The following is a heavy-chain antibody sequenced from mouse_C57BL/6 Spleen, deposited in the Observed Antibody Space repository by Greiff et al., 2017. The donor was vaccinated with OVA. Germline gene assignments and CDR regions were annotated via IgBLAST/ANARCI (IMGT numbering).Heavy chain of an antibody. CDR1: GYAFSSYW. Sequence: VQLQQSGAELVKPGASVKISCKASGYAFSSYWMNWVKQRPGKGLEWIGQIYPGDGDTNYHGKFKGKATLTADKSSSTAYMQLSSLTSEDSAVYFCARPLGSNYVSWFAYWGQGTLVTVSA. CDR3: ARPLGSNYVSWFAY. V-gene: IGHV1-80*01. J-gene: IGHJ3*01. D-gene: IGHD2-5*01. CDR2: IYPGDGDT.